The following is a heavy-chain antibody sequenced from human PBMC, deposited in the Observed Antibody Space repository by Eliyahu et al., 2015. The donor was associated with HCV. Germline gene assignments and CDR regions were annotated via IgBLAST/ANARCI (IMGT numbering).Heavy chain of an antibody. Sequence: QVQLQQWGAGLLKPSETLSLTCAVYGGSFSGYYWSWIRQPPGKGLEWIGEINHSGSTNYNPSLKSRVTISVDTSKNQFSLKLSSVTAADTAVYYCAAPKVRRGCSSTSCYSSYYYYMDVWGKGTTVTVSS. V-gene: IGHV4-34*01. CDR3: AAPKVRRGCSSTSCYSSYYYYMDV. D-gene: IGHD2-2*01. CDR2: INHSGST. J-gene: IGHJ6*03. CDR1: GGSFSGYY.